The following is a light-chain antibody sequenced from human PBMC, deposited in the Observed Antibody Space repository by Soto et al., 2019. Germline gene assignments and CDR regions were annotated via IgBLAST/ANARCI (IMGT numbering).Light chain of an antibody. Sequence: EFVLTQSPGTLSLSPWERATLSCRASQTVRNNYLAWYQQKPGQAPRLLIYDASSRATGIPDRFSGGGSGTDFTLTISSLQPEDFATYYCQKYNGAPRTFGQGTKVDIK. J-gene: IGKJ1*01. CDR3: QKYNGAPRT. V-gene: IGKV3-20*01. CDR2: DAS. CDR1: QTVRNNY.